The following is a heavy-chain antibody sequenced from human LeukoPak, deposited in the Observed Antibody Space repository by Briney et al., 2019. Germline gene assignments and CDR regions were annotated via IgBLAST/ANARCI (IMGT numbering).Heavy chain of an antibody. CDR3: ARVVAAAPVHYGMDV. CDR1: GYTLTIDG. Sequence: ATAKVSCKASGYTLTIDGVSCVRQAPGQGLERMGWISPYNDNPDYAQKLQGRVTMTTDTSPSTAYMELRSLTSDDTAAYYRARVVAAAPVHYGMDVWGKGTPVTVSS. D-gene: IGHD2-2*01. J-gene: IGHJ6*04. CDR2: ISPYNDNP. V-gene: IGHV1-18*01.